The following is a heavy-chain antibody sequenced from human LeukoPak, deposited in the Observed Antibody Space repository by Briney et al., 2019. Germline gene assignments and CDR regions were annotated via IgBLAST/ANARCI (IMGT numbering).Heavy chain of an antibody. CDR3: AKDRCNNGIGCYYYYMDL. J-gene: IGHJ6*03. D-gene: IGHD2-8*01. CDR2: ISWDGGST. V-gene: IGHV3-43*01. Sequence: GGSLRLSCAASGFTFDDYTMHWVRQTPGKGLEWISLISWDGGSTDYADSVKGRFTISRDNSKNSQSLLMNSLRAEDTAVYYCAKDRCNNGIGCYYYYMDLWGKGTTVTISS. CDR1: GFTFDDYT.